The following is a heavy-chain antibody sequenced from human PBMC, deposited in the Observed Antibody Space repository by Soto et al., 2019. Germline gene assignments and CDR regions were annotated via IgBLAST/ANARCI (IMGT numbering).Heavy chain of an antibody. CDR3: AREPLAHSYFDF. V-gene: IGHV4-4*07. J-gene: IGHJ4*02. Sequence: LSLTCTVSGDSVSSHYWSWIRQPAGKGLEWLGRLYNDERTNYNPSLKSRVTMSMDTSKNQFSLKLTSVTAADSAVYFCAREPLAHSYFDFWGQGILVTVSS. CDR1: GDSVSSHY. CDR2: LYNDERT.